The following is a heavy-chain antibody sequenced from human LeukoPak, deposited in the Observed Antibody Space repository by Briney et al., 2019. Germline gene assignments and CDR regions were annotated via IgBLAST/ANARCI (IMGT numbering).Heavy chain of an antibody. J-gene: IGHJ3*02. D-gene: IGHD3-22*01. V-gene: IGHV1-2*02. CDR1: GYTFTGYY. CDR3: AREFGSYYDSSGYSDRDAFDI. CDR2: INPNSGGT. Sequence: ASVKVSCKASGYTFTGYYMHWVRQAPGQGLEWMGWINPNSGGTNYAQKFQGRVTMTRDTSISTAYMELSRLRSDDTAVYYCAREFGSYYDSSGYSDRDAFDIWGQGTMVTGSS.